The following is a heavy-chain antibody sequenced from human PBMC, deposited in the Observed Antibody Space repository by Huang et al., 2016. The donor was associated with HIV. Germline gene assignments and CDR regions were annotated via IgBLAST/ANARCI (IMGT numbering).Heavy chain of an antibody. V-gene: IGHV1-18*01. CDR1: GYTFTSYG. D-gene: IGHD2-2*01. CDR2: ISAKNGVT. Sequence: QVQLVQSGVEVKKPGASVKVSCKASGYTFTSYGISWVRQAPGQGREWRGWISAKNGVTNYAQNVQGRVTMTTDTSTSTAYMELRSLRSDDTAVYYCARDSPLLGVVIVVVPTAPNAFDIWGQGTMVTVSS. CDR3: ARDSPLLGVVIVVVPTAPNAFDI. J-gene: IGHJ3*02.